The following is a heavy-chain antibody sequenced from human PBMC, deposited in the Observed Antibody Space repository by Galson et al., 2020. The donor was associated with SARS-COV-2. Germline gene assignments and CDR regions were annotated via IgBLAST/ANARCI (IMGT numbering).Heavy chain of an antibody. Sequence: SETLSLTCTVSGGSISSGGYYWSWIRQHPGKGLEWIGYIYYSGSTYYNPSLKSRVTISVDTSKNQFSLKLSSVTAADTAVYYCARGGRGGYCSSTSCPTHYYYYYYMDVWGKGTTVTVSS. D-gene: IGHD2-2*01. V-gene: IGHV4-31*03. CDR3: ARGGRGGYCSSTSCPTHYYYYYYMDV. CDR2: IYYSGST. CDR1: GGSISSGGYY. J-gene: IGHJ6*03.